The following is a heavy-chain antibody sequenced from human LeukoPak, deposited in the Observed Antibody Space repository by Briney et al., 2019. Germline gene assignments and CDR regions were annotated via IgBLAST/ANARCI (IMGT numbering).Heavy chain of an antibody. CDR1: GFTFSSYA. CDR3: AEDGRVEQWLVRTYYFDY. CDR2: ISGSGGST. D-gene: IGHD6-19*01. V-gene: IGHV3-23*01. Sequence: GGSLRLSCAASGFTFSSYAMSWVRQAPGKGLEWVSAISGSGGSTYYADSVKGRFTISRDNSKNTLYLQMNSLRAEDTAVYYCAEDGRVEQWLVRTYYFDYWGQGTLVTVSS. J-gene: IGHJ4*02.